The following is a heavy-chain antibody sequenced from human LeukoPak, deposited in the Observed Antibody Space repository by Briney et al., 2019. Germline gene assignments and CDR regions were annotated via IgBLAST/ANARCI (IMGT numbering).Heavy chain of an antibody. J-gene: IGHJ3*02. V-gene: IGHV1-24*01. CDR1: GYTLTELS. CDR2: FDPEDGET. Sequence: ASVKVSCKVSGYTLTELSMHWVRQAPGKGLEWMGGFDPEDGETIYAQKLQGRVTMITDTSTNTAYMELRSLRSDDTAVYYCARDLHSSGYYRSDAFDIWGQGTMVTVSS. CDR3: ARDLHSSGYYRSDAFDI. D-gene: IGHD3-22*01.